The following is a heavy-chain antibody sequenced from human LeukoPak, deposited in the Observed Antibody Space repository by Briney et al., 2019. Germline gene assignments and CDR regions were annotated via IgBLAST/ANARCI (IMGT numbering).Heavy chain of an antibody. CDR2: IKQDGSEK. D-gene: IGHD2-2*01. CDR3: ARAGHCSSTSCRFSDMDV. CDR1: RFTFSSYW. V-gene: IGHV3-7*01. Sequence: GGSLRLSCAASRFTFSSYWMSWVRQAPGKGLEWVANIKQDGSEKYYVDSVKGRFTISRDNAKNSLYLQMNSLRAEDTAVYYCARAGHCSSTSCRFSDMDVWGQGTTVTVSS. J-gene: IGHJ6*02.